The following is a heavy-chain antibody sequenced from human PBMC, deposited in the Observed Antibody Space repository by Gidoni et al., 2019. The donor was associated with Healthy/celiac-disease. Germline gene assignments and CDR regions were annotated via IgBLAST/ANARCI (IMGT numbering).Heavy chain of an antibody. J-gene: IGHJ4*02. Sequence: QLQLQESGPGLVKPSATLSLTCTVAGGSISSSSYYWGWIRQPPGKGLEWIGSIYYSGSTYYNPSLKSRVTISVDTSKNQFSLKLSSVTAADTAVYYCEVYHFWSGYYGNDYWGQGTLVTVSS. D-gene: IGHD3-3*01. CDR2: IYYSGST. CDR1: GGSISSSSYY. V-gene: IGHV4-39*01. CDR3: EVYHFWSGYYGNDY.